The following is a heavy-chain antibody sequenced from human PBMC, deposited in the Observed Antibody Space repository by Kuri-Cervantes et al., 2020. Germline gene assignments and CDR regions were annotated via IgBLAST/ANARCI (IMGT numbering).Heavy chain of an antibody. CDR2: INTNTGNP. CDR1: GGTFSSYA. D-gene: IGHD3-10*01. CDR3: SRVRRFGGQHFDY. Sequence: ASVKVSCKASGGTFSSYAISWVRQAPGQGLEWMGWINTNTGNPTYAQGFTGRFVFSLDTSVSTAYLQISSLKAEDTAVYYCSRVRRFGGQHFDYWGQGTLVTVSS. V-gene: IGHV7-4-1*02. J-gene: IGHJ4*02.